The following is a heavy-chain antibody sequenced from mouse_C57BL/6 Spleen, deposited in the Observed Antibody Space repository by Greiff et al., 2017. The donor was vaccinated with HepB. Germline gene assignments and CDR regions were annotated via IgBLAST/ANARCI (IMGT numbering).Heavy chain of an antibody. CDR3: ARNDYDDAWFAY. CDR1: GFTFSDYG. Sequence: EVMLVESGGGLVKPGGSLKLSCAASGFTFSDYGMHWVRQAPEKGLEWVAYISSGSSTIYYADTVKGRFTISRDNAKNTLFLQMTSLRSEDTAMCYCARNDYDDAWFAYWGQGTLVTVSA. D-gene: IGHD2-4*01. V-gene: IGHV5-17*01. CDR2: ISSGSSTI. J-gene: IGHJ3*01.